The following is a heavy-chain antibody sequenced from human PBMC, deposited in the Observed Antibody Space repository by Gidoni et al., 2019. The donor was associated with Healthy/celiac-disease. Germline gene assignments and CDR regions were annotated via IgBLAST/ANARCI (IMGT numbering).Heavy chain of an antibody. J-gene: IGHJ4*02. CDR1: GGSISSSTYY. CDR2: IYYSGST. V-gene: IGHV4-39*01. D-gene: IGHD5-12*01. Sequence: QLQLQESGPGLVKPSETLSLTCTVSGGSISSSTYYWGWIRQPPGKGLEWIGSIYYSGSTYYNPSLKSRVTISVDTSKNQFSLKLSSVTAADTAVYYCARLYIPLGFIYSGYDYFDYWGQGTLVTVSS. CDR3: ARLYIPLGFIYSGYDYFDY.